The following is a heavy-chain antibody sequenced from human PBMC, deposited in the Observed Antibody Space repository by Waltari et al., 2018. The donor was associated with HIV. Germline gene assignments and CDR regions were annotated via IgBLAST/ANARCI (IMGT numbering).Heavy chain of an antibody. V-gene: IGHV3-23*01. CDR2: ISGSGDST. CDR3: AKDLGYDILTGYYPSRFDY. J-gene: IGHJ4*02. D-gene: IGHD3-9*01. Sequence: EVQLLESGGGLVQPGGSLRLSCAASGFTFSSCAMSWVRQAPGKGLGWCSGISGSGDSTYDADSVKGRFTISRDNSKNTLYLQINSLRAEDTAVYYCAKDLGYDILTGYYPSRFDYWGQGTLVTVSS. CDR1: GFTFSSCA.